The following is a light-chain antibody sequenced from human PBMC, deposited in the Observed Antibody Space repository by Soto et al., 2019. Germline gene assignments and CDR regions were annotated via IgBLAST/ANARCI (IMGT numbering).Light chain of an antibody. CDR1: SSDVGGYTY. CDR2: EVS. V-gene: IGLV2-14*01. J-gene: IGLJ1*01. CDR3: SSFSRSTPRGCV. Sequence: QSALTQPASVSGSPGQSITISCTGTSSDVGGYTYVSWYQRYPGKAPQLIIYEVSNRPSGVSNRFSGSKSGNTASLTISGVQAEDEADYYCSSFSRSTPRGCVFGTGTKLTVL.